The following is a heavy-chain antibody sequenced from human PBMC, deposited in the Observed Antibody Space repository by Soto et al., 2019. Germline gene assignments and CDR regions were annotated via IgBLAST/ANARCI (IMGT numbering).Heavy chain of an antibody. Sequence: QVQLVESGGGVVQPGRSLRLSCAASGFTFSRYGMHWVRQAPGKGLEWVAVISSDGSNKHYADSVKGRFTISRDNSKNARYLESNSLRAEDTAVYYCAKEIRYGYDSSGYYRYYGMDVWGQGTTVTVSS. V-gene: IGHV3-30*18. CDR2: ISSDGSNK. CDR1: GFTFSRYG. D-gene: IGHD3-22*01. J-gene: IGHJ6*02. CDR3: AKEIRYGYDSSGYYRYYGMDV.